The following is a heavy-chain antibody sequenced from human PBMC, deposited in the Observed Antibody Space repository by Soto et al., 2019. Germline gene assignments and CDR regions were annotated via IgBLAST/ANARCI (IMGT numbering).Heavy chain of an antibody. Sequence: GSGPTLVNPTQTLTLTCIFSGFSLSTSGVGVGWIRQPPGKALEWLALIYWNGEKRYSPSLKSRLTITKDTSKNQVVLTMTDMDPVDTATYYCAHTDQLWRPPAYWGQGTLVTVFS. J-gene: IGHJ4*02. CDR1: GFSLSTSGVG. V-gene: IGHV2-5*01. D-gene: IGHD1-1*01. CDR3: AHTDQLWRPPAY. CDR2: IYWNGEK.